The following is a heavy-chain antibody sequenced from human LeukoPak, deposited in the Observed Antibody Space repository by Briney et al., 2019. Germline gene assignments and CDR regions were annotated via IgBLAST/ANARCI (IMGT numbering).Heavy chain of an antibody. CDR1: GFTFDDYA. CDR3: ARDFRYSGYDYNDY. J-gene: IGHJ4*02. V-gene: IGHV3-30-3*01. Sequence: GGSLRLSCAASGFTFDDYAMHWVRQAPGKGLEWVAVISYDGSNKYYADSVKGRFTISRDNSKNTLYLQMNSLRAEDTAVYYCARDFRYSGYDYNDYWGQGTLVIVSS. CDR2: ISYDGSNK. D-gene: IGHD5-12*01.